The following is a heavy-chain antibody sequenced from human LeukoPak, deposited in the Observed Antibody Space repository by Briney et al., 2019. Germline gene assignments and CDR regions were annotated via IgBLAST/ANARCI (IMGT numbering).Heavy chain of an antibody. J-gene: IGHJ4*02. CDR2: IYHSGST. CDR3: ARVPQSITIFGVAARKAYFDY. CDR1: GGSISSSNW. V-gene: IGHV4-4*02. D-gene: IGHD3-3*01. Sequence: SETLSLTCAVSGGSISSSNWWSWVRQPPGKGLEWIGEIYHSGSTNYNPSLKSRVTISVDKSKNQFSLKLSSVTAADTAVYYCARVPQSITIFGVAARKAYFDYWGQGTLVTVSS.